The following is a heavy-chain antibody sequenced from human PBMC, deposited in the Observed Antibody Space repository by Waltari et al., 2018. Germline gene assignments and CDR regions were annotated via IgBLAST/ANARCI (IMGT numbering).Heavy chain of an antibody. CDR1: GGSFSGYY. V-gene: IGHV4-34*01. CDR3: ARGCITMVRGVNHHWFDP. CDR2: INHSGST. D-gene: IGHD3-10*01. Sequence: QVQLQQWGAGLLKPSETLSLTCAVYGGSFSGYYWSWIRQPPGKGLEWIGEINHSGSTNDNPSLKSRVTISVDTSKNQFSLKLSSVTAADTAVYYCARGCITMVRGVNHHWFDPWGQGTLVTVSS. J-gene: IGHJ5*02.